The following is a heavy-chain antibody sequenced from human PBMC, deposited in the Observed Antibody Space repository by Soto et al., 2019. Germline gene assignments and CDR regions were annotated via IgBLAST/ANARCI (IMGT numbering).Heavy chain of an antibody. J-gene: IGHJ4*02. CDR2: ISSSSSYI. V-gene: IGHV3-21*01. D-gene: IGHD2-2*01. CDR1: GFTFSSYS. CDR3: ARGLCSSTSCYGSPGPFDY. Sequence: EVQLVESGGGLVKPGGSLRLSCAASGFTFSSYSMNWVRQAPGKGLEWVSSISSSSSYIYYADSVKGRFTISRDNAKNSLYLQMNSLRAEDTAVYYCARGLCSSTSCYGSPGPFDYWGQGTLVTVSS.